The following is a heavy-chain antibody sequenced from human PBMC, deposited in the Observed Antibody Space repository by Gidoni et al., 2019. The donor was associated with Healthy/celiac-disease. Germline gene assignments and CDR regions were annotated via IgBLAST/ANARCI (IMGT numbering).Heavy chain of an antibody. Sequence: EVQLVESGGGLVKPGGSLRLSCAPSAFPFIRYSMNWVRQGPGNGLGWVSSMSSSSSYIYYADSVKGRFTISRDNAKNSLYLQMNSLRAEDTAVYYCARSPSGSYGNWGQGTLVTVSS. D-gene: IGHD1-26*01. CDR1: AFPFIRYS. J-gene: IGHJ4*02. V-gene: IGHV3-21*01. CDR3: ARSPSGSYGN. CDR2: MSSSSSYI.